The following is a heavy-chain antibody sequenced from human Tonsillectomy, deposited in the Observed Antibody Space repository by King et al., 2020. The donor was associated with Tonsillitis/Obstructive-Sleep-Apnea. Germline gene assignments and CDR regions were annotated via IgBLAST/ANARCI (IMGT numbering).Heavy chain of an antibody. D-gene: IGHD3-3*01. Sequence: QLVQSGAEVKKPGESLRISCKGSGYSFTNYWIRWVRQMPGKGLEWMGRIDPSDSYTNYSPSFQGHVTISADKSISTAYLQWSSLKASDTAMYYCATKHYHFWGGKEYYYYSMDVWGKGTTVTVSS. CDR3: ATKHYHFWGGKEYYYYSMDV. V-gene: IGHV5-10-1*01. J-gene: IGHJ6*03. CDR2: IDPSDSYT. CDR1: GYSFTNYW.